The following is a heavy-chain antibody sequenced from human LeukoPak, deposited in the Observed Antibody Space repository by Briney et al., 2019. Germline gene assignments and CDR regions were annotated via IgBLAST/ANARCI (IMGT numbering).Heavy chain of an antibody. D-gene: IGHD3-10*01. CDR2: ISYDGSNK. CDR1: GFTFSSYA. CDR3: TRDPTILWFGELWEYYFDY. V-gene: IGHV3-30*04. J-gene: IGHJ4*02. Sequence: PGGCLRLSFAASGFTFSSYAMHWVRQAPGKGLGWVAVISYDGSNKYYADSVKGRFTISRDKSKNTLYLQMNSLRAEDTAVYYCTRDPTILWFGELWEYYFDYWGQGTLVTVSS.